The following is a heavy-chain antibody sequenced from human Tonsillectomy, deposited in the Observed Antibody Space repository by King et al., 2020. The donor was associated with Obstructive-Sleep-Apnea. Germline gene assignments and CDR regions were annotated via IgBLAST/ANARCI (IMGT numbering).Heavy chain of an antibody. V-gene: IGHV3-30*04. J-gene: IGHJ4*02. CDR2: ISYDGSNK. CDR3: ARDEGSWWLRGYYFDY. Sequence: VQLVESGGGVVQPGRSLRLSCAASGFTFSSYAMHWVRQAPGKGLEWGAVISYDGSNKYYADSVKGRFTISRDNSKNTLYLQMNSLRAEDTAVYYCARDEGSWWLRGYYFDYWGQGTLVTVSS. CDR1: GFTFSSYA. D-gene: IGHD5-12*01.